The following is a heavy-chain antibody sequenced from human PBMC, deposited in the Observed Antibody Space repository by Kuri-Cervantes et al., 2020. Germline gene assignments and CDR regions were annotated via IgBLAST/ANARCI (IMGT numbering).Heavy chain of an antibody. Sequence: ASVKVSCKASGYTFTSYAMHWVRQAPGQRLEWMGWINAGNGNTKYSQKFQGRVTITRDTSASTAYMELSSLRSEDTAVYYCAAGQVVAGTWIDYWGQGTLVTVSS. CDR2: INAGNGNT. CDR3: AAGQVVAGTWIDY. V-gene: IGHV1-3*01. D-gene: IGHD6-19*01. CDR1: GYTFTSYA. J-gene: IGHJ4*02.